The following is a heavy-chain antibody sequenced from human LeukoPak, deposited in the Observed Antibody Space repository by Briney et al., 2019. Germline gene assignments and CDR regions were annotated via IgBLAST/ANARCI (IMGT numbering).Heavy chain of an antibody. CDR1: GFSFSTYG. D-gene: IGHD3-22*01. J-gene: IGHJ4*02. Sequence: GGSLRLSCAASGFSFSTYGLHWVRHTPGKGLEWVAFIRYDGSNEYYADSVKGRFTISRDNSKNTLHLQMNSLRVQDTAVYYCARPMNEYDSSGFFHYWGQGTLVTVSS. CDR2: IRYDGSNE. V-gene: IGHV3-30*02. CDR3: ARPMNEYDSSGFFHY.